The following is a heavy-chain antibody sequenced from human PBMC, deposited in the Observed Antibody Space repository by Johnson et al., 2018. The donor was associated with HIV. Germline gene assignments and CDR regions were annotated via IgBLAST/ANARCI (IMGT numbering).Heavy chain of an antibody. J-gene: IGHJ3*02. D-gene: IGHD6-13*01. V-gene: IGHV3-9*01. Sequence: LLVESGGGLVQPGRSLRLSCAASGFTFDDYAMHWVRQAPGKGLEWVSGISWNSGSIGYADYVNGRFTISRDNAKNSLYLQMNSLRAEDTALYYCAKDQWSSSWTNDAFDIWGQGTMVTVSS. CDR2: ISWNSGSI. CDR1: GFTFDDYA. CDR3: AKDQWSSSWTNDAFDI.